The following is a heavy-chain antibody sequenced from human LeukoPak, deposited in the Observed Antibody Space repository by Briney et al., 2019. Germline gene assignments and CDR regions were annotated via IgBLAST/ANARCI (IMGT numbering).Heavy chain of an antibody. D-gene: IGHD5-18*01. CDR1: GYSISSGYY. Sequence: PSETLSLTCAVSGYSISSGYYWGWIRQPPGKGLEWIGSIYHSGSTYYNPSLKSRVTISVDTSKNQFSLKLSSVTAADTAVYYCARPVDTAMGPFDYWGRGTLVTVSS. V-gene: IGHV4-38-2*01. J-gene: IGHJ4*02. CDR2: IYHSGST. CDR3: ARPVDTAMGPFDY.